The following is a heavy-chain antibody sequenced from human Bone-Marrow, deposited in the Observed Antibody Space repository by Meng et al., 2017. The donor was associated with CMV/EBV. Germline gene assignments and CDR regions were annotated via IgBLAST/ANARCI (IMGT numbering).Heavy chain of an antibody. Sequence: GESLKISCAASGFTFSSYAMHWVRQAPGKGLEWVAVISYDGSNKYYADSVKGRFTISRDNSKNTLYLQMNSLRAEDTAVYYCAKEATPGYYYYGMDVWGQGPTVTGSS. D-gene: IGHD7-27*01. V-gene: IGHV3-30*04. CDR1: GFTFSSYA. CDR2: ISYDGSNK. CDR3: AKEATPGYYYYGMDV. J-gene: IGHJ6*02.